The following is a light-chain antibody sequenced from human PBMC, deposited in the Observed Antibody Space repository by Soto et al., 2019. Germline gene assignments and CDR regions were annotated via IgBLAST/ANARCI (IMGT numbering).Light chain of an antibody. Sequence: DIQMTQSPSPLSASVGDRVTITCRASQSISSWLAWYQQKPGKAPKLLIYKASSLESGVPSRFGGSGSGTDFTLTISSLQPDDFATYYCQQYNSYPYTFGQGTKVEIK. CDR1: QSISSW. V-gene: IGKV1-5*03. CDR3: QQYNSYPYT. CDR2: KAS. J-gene: IGKJ2*01.